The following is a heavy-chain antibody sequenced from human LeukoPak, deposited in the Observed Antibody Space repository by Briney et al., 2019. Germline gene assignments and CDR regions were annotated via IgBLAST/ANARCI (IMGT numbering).Heavy chain of an antibody. D-gene: IGHD3-10*01. J-gene: IGHJ3*02. CDR3: ARDRSSGGAFDI. Sequence: PGGSLRLSCAASGFTFSSYWMNWARQAPGKGLEWVASINHNGNVNYYVDSVKGRFTISRDNAKNSVYLEMNDLRLEDTALYYCARDRSSGGAFDIWGRGTMVTVSS. CDR2: INHNGNVN. CDR1: GFTFSSYW. V-gene: IGHV3-7*03.